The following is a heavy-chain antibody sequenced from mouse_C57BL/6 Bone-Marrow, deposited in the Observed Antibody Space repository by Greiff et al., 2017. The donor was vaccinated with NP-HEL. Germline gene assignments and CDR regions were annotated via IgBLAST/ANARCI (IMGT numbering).Heavy chain of an antibody. J-gene: IGHJ1*03. D-gene: IGHD2-3*01. CDR2: IRSKSNNYAT. V-gene: IGHV10-1*01. Sequence: EVQRVESGGGLVQPKGSLKLSCAASGFSFNTYAMNWVRQAPGKGLEWVARIRSKSNNYATYYADSVKDRFSISRDDSESMLYLQMNNLKTEDTAMYYCVRVDGYYPYWYFDVWGTGTTVTVSS. CDR3: VRVDGYYPYWYFDV. CDR1: GFSFNTYA.